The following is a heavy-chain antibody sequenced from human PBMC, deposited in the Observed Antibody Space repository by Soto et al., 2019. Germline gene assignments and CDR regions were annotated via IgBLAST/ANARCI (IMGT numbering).Heavy chain of an antibody. CDR2: ISSSSSYI. Sequence: LSLTCAASGFTFSSYSMNWVRQAPGKGLEWVSSISSSSSYIYYADSVKGRFTISRDNAKNSLYLQMDSLRAEDTAVYYCARDFLLGSGYDLWSDFDYWGQGTLVTVSS. CDR1: GFTFSSYS. V-gene: IGHV3-21*01. J-gene: IGHJ4*02. CDR3: ARDFLLGSGYDLWSDFDY. D-gene: IGHD5-12*01.